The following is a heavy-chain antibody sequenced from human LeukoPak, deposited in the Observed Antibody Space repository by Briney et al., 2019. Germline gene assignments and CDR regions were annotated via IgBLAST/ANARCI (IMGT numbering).Heavy chain of an antibody. D-gene: IGHD4-17*01. CDR2: INGDVSST. V-gene: IGHV3-74*01. J-gene: IGHJ6*03. CDR1: GFTFSSYW. CDR3: ASYVGDYVGGYYYYMDV. Sequence: GGSLRLSCAASGFTFSSYWMHWVRQAPGKGLVWVSRINGDVSSTRYADSVKGRFTISRDNAKNTLYLQMNSLRAEDTAVYYCASYVGDYVGGYYYYMDVWGKGTTVTVSS.